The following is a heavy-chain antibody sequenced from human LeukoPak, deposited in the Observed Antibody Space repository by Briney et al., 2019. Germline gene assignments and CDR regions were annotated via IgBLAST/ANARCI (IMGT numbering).Heavy chain of an antibody. CDR2: IYYSGIT. CDR3: ARDWLDSGTPDRFDY. J-gene: IGHJ4*02. V-gene: IGHV4-59*12. CDR1: GGSFSSYY. Sequence: ETLSLTCTVSGGSFSSYYWSWIRQPPGNGLEWIGYIYYSGITNYNPSLKSRVTISVDTSKKQFSLKLSSVTAADTAVYYCARDWLDSGTPDRFDYWGQGTLVTVSS. D-gene: IGHD3-10*01.